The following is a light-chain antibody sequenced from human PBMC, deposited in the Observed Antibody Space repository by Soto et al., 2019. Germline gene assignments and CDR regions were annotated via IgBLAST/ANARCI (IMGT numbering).Light chain of an antibody. J-gene: IGLJ1*01. CDR3: SSFTSSRTLV. Sequence: QSALTQPASVSGSPGQSITVSCTGTSSDVGGYHYVSWYQLHPGKAPKLMIYEVSNRPSGVSNRFSGSKSANTASLTISGLQAEDEADYYCSSFTSSRTLVFGTGTKLTVL. CDR2: EVS. CDR1: SSDVGGYHY. V-gene: IGLV2-14*01.